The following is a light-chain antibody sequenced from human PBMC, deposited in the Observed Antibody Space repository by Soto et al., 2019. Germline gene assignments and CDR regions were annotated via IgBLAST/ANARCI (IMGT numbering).Light chain of an antibody. CDR2: DNN. CDR1: SSNIGNNY. J-gene: IGLJ1*01. Sequence: QSVLTQPPSVSAAPGQKVTISCSGSSSNIGNNYVSWYQQLPGTAPKLLIYDNNKRPSGIPDRFSGSKSGTSATLGITGLQTGDEADYYCGTWDSSLSAGPYVFGTGTNVTV. CDR3: GTWDSSLSAGPYV. V-gene: IGLV1-51*01.